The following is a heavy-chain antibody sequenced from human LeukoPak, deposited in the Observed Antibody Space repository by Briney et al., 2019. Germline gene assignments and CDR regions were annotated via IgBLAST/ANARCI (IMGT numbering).Heavy chain of an antibody. V-gene: IGHV3-7*03. J-gene: IGHJ4*02. D-gene: IGHD5-24*01. CDR2: IKQDGSEK. CDR3: AKDILRDGYNFDY. CDR1: GFTFSSYC. Sequence: GGSLRLSCAASGFTFSSYCMSWVRQAPGKGLEGVANIKQDGSEKYYVDSVKGRFTISRFNAKNSLYLQMNSLRAEDTALYYCAKDILRDGYNFDYWGQGTLVTLSS.